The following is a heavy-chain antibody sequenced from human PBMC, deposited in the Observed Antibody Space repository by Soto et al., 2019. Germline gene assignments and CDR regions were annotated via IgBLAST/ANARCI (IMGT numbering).Heavy chain of an antibody. CDR2: IKQDGSEK. Sequence: EVQLVEAGGGLVQPGGYLRLSCAASGFTFSSYWMSWVRQAPGKGLEWVANIKQDGSEKDYVDSVKGRFTISRDHAKNSLYLQMNSLRAEDTAVYYGARAVSWYGHSYYDYGMDVWGHGTTVTVSS. J-gene: IGHJ6*02. V-gene: IGHV3-7*01. CDR3: ARAVSWYGHSYYDYGMDV. D-gene: IGHD6-13*01. CDR1: GFTFSSYW.